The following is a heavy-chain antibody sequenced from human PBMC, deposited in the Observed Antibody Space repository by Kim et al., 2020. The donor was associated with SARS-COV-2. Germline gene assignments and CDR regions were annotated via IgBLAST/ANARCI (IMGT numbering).Heavy chain of an antibody. Sequence: SETLSLTCTVSGGSISSYYWSWIRQPPGKGLEWIGYIYYSGSTNYNPSLKSRVTISVDTSKNQFSLKLSSVTAADTAVYYCARHRGLLGRYYYGMDVWGQGTTVPVSS. CDR2: IYYSGST. J-gene: IGHJ6*02. CDR1: GGSISSYY. D-gene: IGHD3-16*01. V-gene: IGHV4-59*08. CDR3: ARHRGLLGRYYYGMDV.